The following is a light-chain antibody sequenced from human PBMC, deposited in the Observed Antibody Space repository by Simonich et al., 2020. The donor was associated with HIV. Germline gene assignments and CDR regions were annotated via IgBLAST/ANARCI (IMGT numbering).Light chain of an antibody. V-gene: IGLV2-14*03. Sequence: QSALTQPASVSGSPGQSITISCTGTSSDVGGYNYVSWYQQHPGKAPKLMIYYVSNRPSGVSYRFSASKSGNTASLTISGLQAEDEANYYCNSYSSSSTVIFGGGTWLTVL. CDR2: YVS. CDR3: NSYSSSSTVI. J-gene: IGLJ2*01. CDR1: SSDVGGYNY.